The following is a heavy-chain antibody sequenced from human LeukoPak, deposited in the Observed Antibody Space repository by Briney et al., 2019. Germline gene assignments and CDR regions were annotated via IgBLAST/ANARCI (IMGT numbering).Heavy chain of an antibody. V-gene: IGHV4-30-4*08. D-gene: IGHD6-19*01. CDR1: GGSISSGDYY. CDR2: IYYSGST. J-gene: IGHJ4*02. CDR3: ARVIMAVAGYYFDY. Sequence: SQTLSLTCTVSGGSISSGDYYWSWIRQPPGKGLEWIGYIYYSGSTYYNPSLKSRVTISVDTSKNQFSLKLSSVTAADTAVYYCARVIMAVAGYYFDYWGQGTLVTVSS.